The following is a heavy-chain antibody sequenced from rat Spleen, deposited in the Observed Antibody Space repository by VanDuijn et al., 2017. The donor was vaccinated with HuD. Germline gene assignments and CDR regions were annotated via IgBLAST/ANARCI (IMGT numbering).Heavy chain of an antibody. CDR1: GFTFNNYW. D-gene: IGHD1-8*01. J-gene: IGHJ2*01. Sequence: EVQLVESGGGLVQPGRSLKLSCVASGFTFNNYWMTWIRQPAGKAPEWLGFIRNKANGYTTEYNPSVKGRFTISRDNTQNMLYLQMNTLRAEDTATYYCARSDYGSPFDYWGQGVMVTVSS. CDR2: IRNKANGYTT. V-gene: IGHV7-7*01. CDR3: ARSDYGSPFDY.